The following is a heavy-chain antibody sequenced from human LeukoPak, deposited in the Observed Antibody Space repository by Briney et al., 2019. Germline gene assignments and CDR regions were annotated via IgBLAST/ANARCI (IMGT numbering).Heavy chain of an antibody. V-gene: IGHV1-18*01. Sequence: ASVKVSCKAFGYTFTSYGISWVRQAPGQGLEWMGWISAYNGNTNYAQKLQGRVTMTTDTSTSTAYMELRSLRSDDTAVYYCARDPLYCSSTSCYSRDAFDIWGQGTMVTVSS. CDR2: ISAYNGNT. D-gene: IGHD2-2*02. CDR1: GYTFTSYG. J-gene: IGHJ3*02. CDR3: ARDPLYCSSTSCYSRDAFDI.